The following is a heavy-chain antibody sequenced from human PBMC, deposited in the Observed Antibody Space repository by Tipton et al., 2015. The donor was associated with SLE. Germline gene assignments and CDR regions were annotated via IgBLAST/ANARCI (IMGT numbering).Heavy chain of an antibody. D-gene: IGHD3-3*01. CDR3: ARGTVYPIFGYMDV. CDR1: GGSMSYHY. V-gene: IGHV4-59*11. J-gene: IGHJ6*03. Sequence: TLSLTCSVSGGSMSYHYWSWIRQPPGKGLEWIGYIYYTGNTNYNPSLKSRVTISVDTSKNQFSLKLSSVTAADTAVYYCARGTVYPIFGYMDVWGKGTTVTVSS. CDR2: IYYTGNT.